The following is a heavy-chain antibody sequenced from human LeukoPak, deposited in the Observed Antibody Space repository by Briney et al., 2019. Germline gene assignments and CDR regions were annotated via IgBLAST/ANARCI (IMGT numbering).Heavy chain of an antibody. D-gene: IGHD2-8*01. CDR3: AGFGDCTNGVCYILYYYYYGMDV. CDR1: GGSIRSSSYY. J-gene: IGHJ6*02. Sequence: SETLSLTCTVSGGSIRSSSYYWGWIRQPPGKGLEWIGSIYYSGSTYYNPSLKSRVTISVDTSKNQFSLKLSSVTAADTAVYYCAGFGDCTNGVCYILYYYYYGMDVWGQGTTVTVSS. CDR2: IYYSGST. V-gene: IGHV4-39*01.